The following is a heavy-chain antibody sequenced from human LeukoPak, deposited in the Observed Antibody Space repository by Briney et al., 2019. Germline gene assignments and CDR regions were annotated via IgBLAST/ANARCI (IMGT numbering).Heavy chain of an antibody. V-gene: IGHV1-18*01. J-gene: IGHJ4*02. CDR2: IGAYNGNT. D-gene: IGHD2-2*01. Sequence: ASVKVSCKASGYTFTSYGISWVRQAPGQGLEWMGWIGAYNGNTNYAQKLQGRVTMTTDTSTSTAYMELRSLRSDDTAVYYCARVCSSTSCYWSPNYWGQGTLVTVSS. CDR3: ARVCSSTSCYWSPNY. CDR1: GYTFTSYG.